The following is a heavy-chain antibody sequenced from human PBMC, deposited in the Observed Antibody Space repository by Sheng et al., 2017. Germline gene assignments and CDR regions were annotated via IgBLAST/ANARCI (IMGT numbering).Heavy chain of an antibody. D-gene: IGHD6-19*01. J-gene: IGHJ5*02. Sequence: QVQLVQSGAEMKKPGASVKVSCQSSGYSLSDYYLHWVRQAPGQGLEWIGRMSPNSAGTDSSQKFEGRLSLTRVTSINTAYMELSSLTSDDTAVYFCATTRGMAVAGNWLDWFNTWGQGTLVTVSS. CDR2: MSPNSAGT. V-gene: IGHV1-2*06. CDR3: ATTRGMAVAGNWLDWFNT. CDR1: GYSLSDYY.